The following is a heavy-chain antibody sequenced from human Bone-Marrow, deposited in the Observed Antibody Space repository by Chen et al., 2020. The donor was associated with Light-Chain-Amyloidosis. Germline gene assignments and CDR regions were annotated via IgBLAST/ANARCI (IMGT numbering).Heavy chain of an antibody. CDR1: GGSITSSGYY. V-gene: IGHV4-39*01. Sequence: QLQLQEAGPGLVKPSETLSLTCTISGGSITSSGYYWGWFRQPPGKGLEWVATVYYGGSTYYNPARKNRVLISVDTSRNQFSLKLASVTASDTAVYFCARNCTSEIRGGWFDPWGPGTLVTVSS. CDR3: ARNCTSEIRGGWFDP. J-gene: IGHJ5*02. D-gene: IGHD2-8*01. CDR2: VYYGGST.